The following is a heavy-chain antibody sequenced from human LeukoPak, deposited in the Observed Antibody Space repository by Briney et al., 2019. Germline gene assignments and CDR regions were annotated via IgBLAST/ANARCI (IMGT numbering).Heavy chain of an antibody. CDR2: INNDGSST. CDR1: GFIFSDHW. CDR3: ARDVRSLMDV. J-gene: IGHJ6*02. D-gene: IGHD3-10*02. V-gene: IGHV3-74*01. Sequence: PGGSLRLSCAASGFIFSDHWMHWVRQAPGKGLVWLSRINNDGSSTIYADSVKGRFTFSRDNAENTLFLEMSSLRVEDTAVYYCARDVRSLMDVWGQGTTVTVS.